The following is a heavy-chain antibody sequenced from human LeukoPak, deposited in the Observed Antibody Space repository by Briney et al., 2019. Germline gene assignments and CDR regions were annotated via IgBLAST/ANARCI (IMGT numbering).Heavy chain of an antibody. V-gene: IGHV1-2*06. D-gene: IGHD6-19*01. CDR1: GYTFTGYY. CDR2: INPNSGGT. CDR3: AWAVAGDDAFDI. J-gene: IGHJ3*02. Sequence: ASVTVSCKASGYTFTGYYMHWVRQAPGQGLEWMGRINPNSGGTNYAQKFQGRVTMTRDTSISTAYMELSRLRSDDTAVYYRAWAVAGDDAFDIWGQGTMVTVSS.